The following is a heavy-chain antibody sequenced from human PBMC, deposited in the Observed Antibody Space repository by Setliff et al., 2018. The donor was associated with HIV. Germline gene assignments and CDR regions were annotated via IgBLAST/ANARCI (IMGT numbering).Heavy chain of an antibody. D-gene: IGHD4-17*01. Sequence: PGGSLRLSCAASGFTVSDNYMSWVCQAPGKGLEWVSVIYRDGATYYADSVKGRFTISRDTAKNTVYLQMNSLTSEDTAFYYCARGRINYGDYYYWGQGTLVTVSS. V-gene: IGHV3-53*01. CDR2: IYRDGAT. J-gene: IGHJ4*02. CDR3: ARGRINYGDYYY. CDR1: GFTVSDNY.